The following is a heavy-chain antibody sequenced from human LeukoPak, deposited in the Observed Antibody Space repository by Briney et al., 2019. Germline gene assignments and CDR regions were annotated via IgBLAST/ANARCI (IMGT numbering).Heavy chain of an antibody. CDR3: AKHGVDPDY. CDR2: IRYDGSNK. V-gene: IGHV3-30*02. J-gene: IGHJ4*02. D-gene: IGHD3-3*01. CDR1: GMTFDRHG. Sequence: GGSLRLSCEVSGMTFDRHGMHWVRQAPGKGLEWVAFIRYDGSNKYYADSVEGRFTISRDNSKNTLYLQMNSLRDEDTAVYYCAKHGVDPDYWGQGTLVTVSS.